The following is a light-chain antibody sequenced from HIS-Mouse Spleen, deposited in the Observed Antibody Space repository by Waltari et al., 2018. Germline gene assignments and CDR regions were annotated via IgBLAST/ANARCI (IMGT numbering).Light chain of an antibody. CDR2: EGS. Sequence: QSALTQPASVSGSPGQSITISCTGTSSDVGSYNLVSWYQQHPGKAPKLMIYEGSKRRTWVSNRFSGSKSGNTASLTFSGLQAEDDADYYCCTYAGSSTVVFGGGTKLTVL. CDR1: SSDVGSYNL. J-gene: IGLJ2*01. CDR3: CTYAGSSTVV. V-gene: IGLV2-23*01.